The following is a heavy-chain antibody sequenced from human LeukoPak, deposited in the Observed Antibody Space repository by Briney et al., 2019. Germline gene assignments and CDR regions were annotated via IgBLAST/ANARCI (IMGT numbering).Heavy chain of an antibody. CDR3: ATGDLSGYDYGAFDY. J-gene: IGHJ4*02. D-gene: IGHD5-12*01. CDR1: GYTLTELS. CDR2: FDPEDGET. Sequence: ASVKVSCKVSGYTLTELSMHWVRQAPGKGREWMGGFDPEDGETIYAQKFQGRVTMTEDTSTDTAYMELSSLRSEDTAVYYCATGDLSGYDYGAFDYWGQGTLVTVSS. V-gene: IGHV1-24*01.